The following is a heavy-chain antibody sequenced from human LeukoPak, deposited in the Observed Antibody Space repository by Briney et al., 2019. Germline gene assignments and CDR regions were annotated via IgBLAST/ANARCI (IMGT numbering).Heavy chain of an antibody. Sequence: PSETLSLTCTVSGGSISSYYWSWIRQPPGKGLEWIGYIYYCGSTNYNPSLKSRVTISVDTSKNQFSLKLSSVTAADTAVYYCARHIAKGGGWYDTTYYYYYMDVWGKGTTVTVSS. CDR1: GGSISSYY. CDR3: ARHIAKGGGWYDTTYYYYYMDV. CDR2: IYYCGST. V-gene: IGHV4-59*08. J-gene: IGHJ6*03. D-gene: IGHD6-19*01.